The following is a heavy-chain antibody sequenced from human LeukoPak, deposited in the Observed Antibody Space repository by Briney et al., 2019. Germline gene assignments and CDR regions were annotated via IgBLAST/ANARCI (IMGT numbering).Heavy chain of an antibody. D-gene: IGHD5-12*01. V-gene: IGHV1-18*01. CDR2: ISSYNGNT. CDR1: TYSLSTYA. Sequence: ASVKVSRKISTYSLSTYAIASVSQAPGQGLEWMGWISSYNGNTQYAQTFQGSRSLTTDTSTNTHYLEMMGLRSNDTAVYFCAGTAKEPYYYRYFDLWGPGSPVTVSS. J-gene: IGHJ4*03. CDR3: AGTAKEPYYYRYFDL.